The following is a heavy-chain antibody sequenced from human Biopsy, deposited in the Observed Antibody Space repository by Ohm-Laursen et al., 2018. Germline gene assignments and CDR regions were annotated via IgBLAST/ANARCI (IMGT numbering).Heavy chain of an antibody. CDR2: IRPLNGDT. J-gene: IGHJ4*02. Sequence: GASVKVSCSTSGYNFISYSINWVRQAPGQGLEWMGWIRPLNGDTKYGQKFQDRVTMTTDTSTSTVYMELTSLRSDDTAVYYCARGEVTFGELIVSLDSWGQGTLVTVSS. CDR1: GYNFISYS. D-gene: IGHD3-16*02. CDR3: ARGEVTFGELIVSLDS. V-gene: IGHV1-18*01.